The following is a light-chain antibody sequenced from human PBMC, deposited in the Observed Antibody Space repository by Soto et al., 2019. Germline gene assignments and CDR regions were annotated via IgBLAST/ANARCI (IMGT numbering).Light chain of an antibody. J-gene: IGKJ4*01. CDR2: DAS. CDR3: QQRYDWPLT. Sequence: EIVLTQSPATLSLSPGERATLSCRASQTVYNYLVWYQQRPGQAPRLLISDASNRATGIPARFSGSGSGTDFTLPINRLEPEDVAIYFCQQRYDWPLTFGGGSKIEMK. V-gene: IGKV3-11*01. CDR1: QTVYNY.